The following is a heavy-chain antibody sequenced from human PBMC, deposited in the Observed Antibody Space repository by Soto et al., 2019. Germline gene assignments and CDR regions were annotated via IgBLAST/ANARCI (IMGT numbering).Heavy chain of an antibody. J-gene: IGHJ5*02. Sequence: QVQLQESGPGLVKPSQTLSLTCTVSGGSISSGGYYWSWIRQHPGKALELIGSIYYSGSTYYNPCLKSRVTIAVDTAKNQFSLKLSAVTAADTAVYSCARGVHHWGQGTLVTVSS. V-gene: IGHV4-31*03. CDR1: GGSISSGGYY. D-gene: IGHD3-16*01. CDR2: IYYSGST. CDR3: ARGVHH.